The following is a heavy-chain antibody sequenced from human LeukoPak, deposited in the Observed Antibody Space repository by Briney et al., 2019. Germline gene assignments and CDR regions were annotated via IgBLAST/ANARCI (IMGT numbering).Heavy chain of an antibody. CDR2: ISYDGSNK. J-gene: IGHJ4*02. Sequence: RSGGSLRLSCAASGFTFSSYGMHWVRQAPGKGLEWVAVISYDGSNKYYADSVKGRFTISRDSSKNTLYLQMNSLRAEDTAVYYCAKGSHDGVDYWGQGTLVTVSS. D-gene: IGHD1-1*01. CDR1: GFTFSSYG. CDR3: AKGSHDGVDY. V-gene: IGHV3-30*18.